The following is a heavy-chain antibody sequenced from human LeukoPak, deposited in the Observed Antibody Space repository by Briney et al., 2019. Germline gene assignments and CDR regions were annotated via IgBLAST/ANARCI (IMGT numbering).Heavy chain of an antibody. CDR1: GGSISSYY. V-gene: IGHV4-59*08. D-gene: IGHD6-19*01. CDR2: IYYSEST. Sequence: SETLSLTCTVSGGSISSYYWSWIRQPPGKGLEWIGYIYYSESTNYNPSLKSRVTISVDTSKNQFSLKLSSVTAADTAVYYCARHVRKRGIAVAGTPGWFDPWGQGTLVTVSS. J-gene: IGHJ5*02. CDR3: ARHVRKRGIAVAGTPGWFDP.